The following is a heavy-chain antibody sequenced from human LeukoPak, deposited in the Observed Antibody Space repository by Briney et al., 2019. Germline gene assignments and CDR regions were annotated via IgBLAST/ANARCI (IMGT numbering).Heavy chain of an antibody. D-gene: IGHD6-13*01. CDR3: ARVWGFGRAAAGQRNNWFDP. CDR2: ISAYNGNT. Sequence: ASVKVSCKASGYTFTSYGISWVRQAPGQRLEWMGWISAYNGNTNYAQKLQGRVTMTTDTSTSTAYMGLRSLRSDDTAVYYCARVWGFGRAAAGQRNNWFDPWGQGTLVTVSS. V-gene: IGHV1-18*01. J-gene: IGHJ5*02. CDR1: GYTFTSYG.